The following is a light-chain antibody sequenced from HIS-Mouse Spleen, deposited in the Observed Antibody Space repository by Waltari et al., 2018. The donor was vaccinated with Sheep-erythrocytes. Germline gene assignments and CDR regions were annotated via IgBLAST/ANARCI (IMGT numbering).Light chain of an antibody. J-gene: IGKJ4*01. CDR3: QQSYSTPPLT. CDR2: AAS. V-gene: IGKV1-39*01. Sequence: DIQMTQSPSSLSASVGDRVTITCQASQSISSYLNWYQQKPGKATKLLIYAASSLQSGVPSRFSGSGSGTDFTLTISSLQPEDFATYYCQQSYSTPPLTFGGGTKVEIK. CDR1: QSISSY.